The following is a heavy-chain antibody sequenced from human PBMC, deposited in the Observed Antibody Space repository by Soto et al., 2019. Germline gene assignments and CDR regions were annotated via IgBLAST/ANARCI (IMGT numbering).Heavy chain of an antibody. D-gene: IGHD6-13*01. Sequence: QLQLQESGPGLVKPSETLSLTCTVSGGSISSSSYYWGWIRQPPGKGLEWIGSIYYSGSTYYNPSLKSRVTIAVDTSKNQFPLKLSSVTAADPAVYYCAAVGWQQLGYWGQGTLVTVSS. CDR1: GGSISSSSYY. CDR3: AAVGWQQLGY. CDR2: IYYSGST. J-gene: IGHJ4*02. V-gene: IGHV4-39*01.